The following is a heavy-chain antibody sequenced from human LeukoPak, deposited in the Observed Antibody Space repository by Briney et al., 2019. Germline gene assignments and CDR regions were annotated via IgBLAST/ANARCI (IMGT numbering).Heavy chain of an antibody. Sequence: GGSLRLSCAASGFTFSSYGMHWVRQAPGKGLEWVAFIRYDGSNKYYADSVKGRFTISRDNSKNTLYLQMNSLRAEDTAVYYCAKDRLVGFTATKDYWGQGTLVTVSS. J-gene: IGHJ4*02. V-gene: IGHV3-30*02. CDR1: GFTFSSYG. D-gene: IGHD3-10*01. CDR3: AKDRLVGFTATKDY. CDR2: IRYDGSNK.